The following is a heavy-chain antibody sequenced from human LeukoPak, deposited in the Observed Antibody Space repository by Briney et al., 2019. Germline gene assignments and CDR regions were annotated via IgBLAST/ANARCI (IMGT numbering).Heavy chain of an antibody. Sequence: SETLSLTCTVSGGSISSSYWSWIRQPPGKGLEWIGYIYYSGSTNYNPSLKSRVTISVDTSKNQFSLKLSSVTAADTAVYYCARRAVAGIGFYFDYWGQGTLVTVSS. CDR1: GGSISSSY. V-gene: IGHV4-59*01. J-gene: IGHJ4*02. D-gene: IGHD6-19*01. CDR2: IYYSGST. CDR3: ARRAVAGIGFYFDY.